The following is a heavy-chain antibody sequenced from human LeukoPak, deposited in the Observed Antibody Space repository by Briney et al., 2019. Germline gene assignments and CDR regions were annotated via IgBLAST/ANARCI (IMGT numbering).Heavy chain of an antibody. J-gene: IGHJ4*02. CDR3: TRGYPIFDY. CDR2: INTDGSST. Sequence: GGSLRLSCAASGFTFSRYWMHWVRQAPGKGLVWVSRINTDGSSTSYADSVKGRFTISRDNAKNTLYLQMNSLRVEDMAVYYCTRGYPIFDYWGQGTLVTVSS. D-gene: IGHD3-16*02. V-gene: IGHV3-74*01. CDR1: GFTFSRYW.